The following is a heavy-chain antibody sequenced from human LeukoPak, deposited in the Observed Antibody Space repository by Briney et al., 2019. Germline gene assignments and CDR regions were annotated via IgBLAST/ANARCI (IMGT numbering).Heavy chain of an antibody. D-gene: IGHD6-13*01. J-gene: IGHJ4*02. V-gene: IGHV3-30*18. CDR3: AKDAGSSWQIFDY. CDR1: GFTVSSNY. Sequence: GGSLRLSCAASGFTVSSNYMSWVRQAPGKGLEWVAVISSDGGTDYYADSVKGRFTISRDNSKNTLYLQMNSLRAEDTAVYYCAKDAGSSWQIFDYWGQGTLVTVSS. CDR2: ISSDGGTD.